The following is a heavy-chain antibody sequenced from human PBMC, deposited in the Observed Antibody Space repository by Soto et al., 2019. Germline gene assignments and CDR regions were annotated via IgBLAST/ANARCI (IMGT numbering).Heavy chain of an antibody. J-gene: IGHJ4*02. CDR3: ARGGSGWTNFDY. CDR1: GGTFSSYA. Sequence: QVQLVQSGAEVKKPGSSVKVSCKASGGTFSSYAISWVRQAPGQGLEWMGGTIPIFGTANYAQKFQGRVTIPADESTSTAYMALSSLRSEDTAVYYCARGGSGWTNFDYWGQGTLVTFSS. CDR2: TIPIFGTA. D-gene: IGHD6-19*01. V-gene: IGHV1-69*01.